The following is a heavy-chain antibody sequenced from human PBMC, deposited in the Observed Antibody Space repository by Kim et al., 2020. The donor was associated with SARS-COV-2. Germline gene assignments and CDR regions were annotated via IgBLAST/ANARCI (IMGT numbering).Heavy chain of an antibody. D-gene: IGHD4-17*01. Sequence: GGSLRLSCAASGFTVSSNYMSWVRQAPGKGLEWVSVIYSGGSTYYADSVKGRFTISRDNSKNTLYLQMNSLRAEDTAVYYCARDPPIINDYGDYVRDYWGQGTLVTVSS. V-gene: IGHV3-66*01. J-gene: IGHJ4*02. CDR3: ARDPPIINDYGDYVRDY. CDR1: GFTVSSNY. CDR2: IYSGGST.